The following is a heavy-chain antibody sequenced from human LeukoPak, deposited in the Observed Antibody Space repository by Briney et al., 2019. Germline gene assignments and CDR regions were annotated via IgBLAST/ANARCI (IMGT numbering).Heavy chain of an antibody. CDR2: ISSSGSTI. D-gene: IGHD3-10*02. CDR3: AELGITMIGGV. J-gene: IGHJ6*04. Sequence: GGSLRLSCAASGFSVSSNYMSWVRQAPGKGLEWVSYISSSGSTIYYADSVKGRFTISRDNAKNSLYLQMNSLRAEDTAVYYCAELGITMIGGVWGKGTTVTISS. CDR1: GFSVSSNY. V-gene: IGHV3-11*04.